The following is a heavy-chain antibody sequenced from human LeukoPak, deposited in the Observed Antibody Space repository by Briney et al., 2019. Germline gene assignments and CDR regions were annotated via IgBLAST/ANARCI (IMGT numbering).Heavy chain of an antibody. CDR3: AKGSGGVRYCSTVSCLPDDS. Sequence: PGGSLRLSCAASGFSFSSYAMTWVRQAPGKGLGWVSAISGSGGYTYYADSVKGRFTISRDNSKKTLFLQMNRLRAEDTAVYYCAKGSGGVRYCSTVSCLPDDSWGQGTLVTVSS. D-gene: IGHD2-2*01. CDR2: ISGSGGYT. CDR1: GFSFSSYA. J-gene: IGHJ4*02. V-gene: IGHV3-23*01.